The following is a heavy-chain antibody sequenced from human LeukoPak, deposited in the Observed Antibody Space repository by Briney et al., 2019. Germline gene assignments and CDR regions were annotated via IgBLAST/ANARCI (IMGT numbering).Heavy chain of an antibody. J-gene: IGHJ6*02. CDR2: IIPIFGTA. D-gene: IGHD3-10*01. CDR3: ARCKVDGTGYYYYYGMDV. Sequence: SVKVSCKASGGTFSSYAISWVRQAPGQGLEWMGGIIPIFGTANYAQKFQGRVTITADESTSTAYMELSSLRSEDTAVYYCARCKVDGTGYYYYYGMDVWGQGTTVTVSS. V-gene: IGHV1-69*13. CDR1: GGTFSSYA.